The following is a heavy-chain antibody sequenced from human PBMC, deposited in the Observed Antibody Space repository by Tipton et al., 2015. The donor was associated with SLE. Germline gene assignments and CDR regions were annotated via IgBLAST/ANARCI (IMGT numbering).Heavy chain of an antibody. CDR1: GGPISNYY. J-gene: IGHJ6*02. Sequence: TLSLICTVSGGPISNYYWIWIRQPPGKGLEWIGYIHSSGSTYYTSSLKSRVTISLDMSKDQISLRLNSVTAADSAVYYCARPAGRYYGVDVWGQGTSVIVSS. CDR3: ARPAGRYYGVDV. CDR2: IHSSGST. D-gene: IGHD2-2*01. V-gene: IGHV4-4*09.